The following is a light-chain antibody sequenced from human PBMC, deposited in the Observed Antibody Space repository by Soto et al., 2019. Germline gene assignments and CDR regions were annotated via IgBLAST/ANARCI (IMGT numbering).Light chain of an antibody. V-gene: IGLV2-14*01. J-gene: IGLJ2*01. CDR1: SSDVGGYTF. CDR3: SSYTGSSTVV. CDR2: EVG. Sequence: QSALTQPASVSGSPGQSITISCTGTSSDVGGYTFVSWYQQHPGKAPKLLIYEVGDRPSGVSNRFSGSKSGNTASLTISGLQAEDEADYYCSSYTGSSTVVFGGGTKVTVL.